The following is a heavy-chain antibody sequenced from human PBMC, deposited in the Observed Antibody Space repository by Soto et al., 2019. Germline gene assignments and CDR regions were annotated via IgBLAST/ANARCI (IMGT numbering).Heavy chain of an antibody. Sequence: EGQLVQSGGGLVQPGGSLRLSCVGSGFTSRGFWMGWVRQAPGKGLEXXXXXXXXXXXKNYVDSVRGRFTISRDTATXXXXXXXXXXXXXXXXVYYCTRDQFWGQGTLVTVSS. D-gene: IGHD2-8*01. CDR3: TRDQF. V-gene: IGHV3-7*02. CDR2: XXXXXXXK. J-gene: IGHJ4*02. CDR1: GFTSRGFW.